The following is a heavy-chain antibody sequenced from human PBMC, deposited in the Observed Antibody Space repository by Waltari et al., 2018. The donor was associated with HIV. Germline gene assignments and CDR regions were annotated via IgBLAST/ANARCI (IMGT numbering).Heavy chain of an antibody. CDR3: ARYSSGYIDY. CDR2: IYYSGST. Sequence: LSLTCTVSGGSVSSTNYYWGWIRQPPGKGLEWIGTIYYSGSTYYNPSLKSRVTISIDTSKNQFSLKLSSVTAADTALYYCARYSSGYIDYWGQGTLVTVSS. J-gene: IGHJ4*02. D-gene: IGHD6-19*01. V-gene: IGHV4-39*01. CDR1: GGSVSSTNYY.